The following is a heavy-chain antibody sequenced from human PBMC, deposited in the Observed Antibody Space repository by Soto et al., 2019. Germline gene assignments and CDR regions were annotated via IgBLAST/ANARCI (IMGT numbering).Heavy chain of an antibody. J-gene: IGHJ6*02. CDR3: AREGVEMIQSSGERYYYYYGMDV. CDR2: IYYSGST. V-gene: IGHV4-59*01. CDR1: GGSISSYY. D-gene: IGHD6-19*01. Sequence: PPETLSLTCTVSGGSISSYYWSWIRQPPGKGLEWIGYIYYSGSTNYNPSLKSRVTISVDTSKNHFSLKLISVTAADTSVYYCAREGVEMIQSSGERYYYYYGMDVWGQGTTVTVSS.